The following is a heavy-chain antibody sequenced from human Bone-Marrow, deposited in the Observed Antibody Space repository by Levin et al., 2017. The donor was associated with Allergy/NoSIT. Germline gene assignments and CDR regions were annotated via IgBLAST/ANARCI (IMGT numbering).Heavy chain of an antibody. CDR1: GFTFSSYG. CDR3: ARDLGDGYPSGY. J-gene: IGHJ4*02. CDR2: IWYDGSNK. Sequence: GGSLRLSCAASGFTFSSYGMHWVRQAPGKGLEWVAVIWYDGSNKYYADSVKGRFTISRDNSKNTLYLQMNSLRAEDTAVYYCARDLGDGYPSGYWGQGTLVTVSS. D-gene: IGHD5-24*01. V-gene: IGHV3-33*01.